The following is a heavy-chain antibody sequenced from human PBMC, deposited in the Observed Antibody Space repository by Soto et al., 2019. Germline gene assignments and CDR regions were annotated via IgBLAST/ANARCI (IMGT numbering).Heavy chain of an antibody. J-gene: IGHJ5*02. CDR2: IYWNDDK. V-gene: IGHV2-5*01. CDR1: GFSLSTGGRG. CDR3: AHRGYGDYPRDNWFDP. D-gene: IGHD4-17*01. Sequence: QITLKESGPTLVKPTQALTLTCSFSGFSLSTGGRGVGWIRQPPGKALEWLALIYWNDDKHFSPSLKSRLTITKDTSKNQVVLTMTNMDPVDTATYYCAHRGYGDYPRDNWFDPWGQGTLVTVSS.